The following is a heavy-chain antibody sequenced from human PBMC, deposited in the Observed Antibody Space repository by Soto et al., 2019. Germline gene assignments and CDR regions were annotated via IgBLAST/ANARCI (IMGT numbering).Heavy chain of an antibody. CDR2: ISYTVST. V-gene: IGHV4-59*01. Sequence: PSETLSLTCTVSGGSISSYYWSWIRQPPGKGLEWIGFISYTVSTDYNPSLKSRVTFSVDTSKNQFSLNLSSVTAAVTAVYYCARGDSYDSSGYYDYWGQGTLVTVSS. J-gene: IGHJ4*02. CDR1: GGSISSYY. CDR3: ARGDSYDSSGYYDY. D-gene: IGHD3-22*01.